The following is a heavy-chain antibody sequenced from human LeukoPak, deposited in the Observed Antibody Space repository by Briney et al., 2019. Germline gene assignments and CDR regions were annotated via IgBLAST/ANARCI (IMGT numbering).Heavy chain of an antibody. J-gene: IGHJ4*02. V-gene: IGHV3-15*07. CDR3: TTDSSGWPSIDY. CDR1: GFTFSGFG. D-gene: IGHD6-19*01. Sequence: GGSLRLSCAASGFTFSGFGMNWVRQAPGKGLEWVGRIKSKTDGGTTDYAAPVKGRFTISRDDSQNTLYLQMNSLKTEDTAVYYCTTDSSGWPSIDYWGQGTLVTVSS. CDR2: IKSKTDGGTT.